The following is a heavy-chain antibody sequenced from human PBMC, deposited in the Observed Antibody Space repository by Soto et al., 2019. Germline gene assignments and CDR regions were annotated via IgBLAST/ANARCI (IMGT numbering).Heavy chain of an antibody. D-gene: IGHD2-2*01. J-gene: IGHJ5*02. V-gene: IGHV4-61*01. CDR3: ARDRGSGSTNNWFDP. CDR1: GASVSSASYY. CDR2: IYYSGRT. Sequence: SETLSLTCTVSGASVSSASYYWSWIRQPPGKGLEWIVYIYYSGRTDYNPSLKSRVTISLDTSQNQFSLKLSSVTAADTAVYYCARDRGSGSTNNWFDPWGQGTLVTVSS.